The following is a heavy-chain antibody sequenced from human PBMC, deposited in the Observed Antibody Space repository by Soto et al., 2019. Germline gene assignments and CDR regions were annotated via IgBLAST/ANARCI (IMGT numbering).Heavy chain of an antibody. V-gene: IGHV4-59*07. CDR3: ARSDIRSYCAEY. CDR2: IYYSGST. D-gene: IGHD1-26*01. J-gene: IGHJ1*01. Sequence: SDTLPATCAVSGGSISRYYWSWSRQPPGKGLEWIGYIYYSGSTNYNPSLKSRVTISVDTSKNQFSLKLSSVTAADTGVYYCARSDIRSYCAEY. CDR1: GGSISRYY.